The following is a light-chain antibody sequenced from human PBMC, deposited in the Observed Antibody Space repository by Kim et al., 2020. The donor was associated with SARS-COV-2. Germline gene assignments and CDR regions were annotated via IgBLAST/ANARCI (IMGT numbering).Light chain of an antibody. CDR1: QSVSSY. V-gene: IGKV3-11*01. CDR3: QQRSNWPPIT. Sequence: GETATLSCRGSQSVSSYLAWYQQKPGQAPRLLIYDASNRATGIPARFSGSGSGTDFTLTISSLEPEDFAVYYCQQRSNWPPITFGQGTRLEIK. CDR2: DAS. J-gene: IGKJ5*01.